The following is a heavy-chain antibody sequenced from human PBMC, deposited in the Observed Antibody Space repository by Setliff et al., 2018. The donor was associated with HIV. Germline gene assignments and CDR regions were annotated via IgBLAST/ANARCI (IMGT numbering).Heavy chain of an antibody. CDR3: ANLWELGA. Sequence: PGGSLRLSCAASGFTFINGWMDWARQAPGKGLEWVATIKQDGSEIYYMDSVKGRFTISRDNARTSLFLEMRSLRDEDTAVYLCANLWELGAWGQGTLVTVSS. V-gene: IGHV3-7*03. CDR2: IKQDGSEI. D-gene: IGHD3-16*01. CDR1: GFTFINGW. J-gene: IGHJ5*02.